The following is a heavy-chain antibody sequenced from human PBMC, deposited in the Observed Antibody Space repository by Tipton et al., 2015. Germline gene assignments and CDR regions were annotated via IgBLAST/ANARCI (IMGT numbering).Heavy chain of an antibody. J-gene: IGHJ4*02. CDR3: ATGRSIAARPFDY. CDR1: GFIFSDYY. V-gene: IGHV3-11*01. D-gene: IGHD6-6*01. CDR2: ISSSGKTM. Sequence: SLRLSCAASGFIFSDYYMSWIRQAPGKGLEWVGYISSSGKTMFYADSVKGRFSISRDDAKTSLYLQMNSLRADDTAVYYCATGRSIAARPFDYWGQGTLVTVSS.